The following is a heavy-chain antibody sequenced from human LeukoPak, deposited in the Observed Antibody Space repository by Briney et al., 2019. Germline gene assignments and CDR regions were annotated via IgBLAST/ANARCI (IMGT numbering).Heavy chain of an antibody. CDR2: ISGGGDTT. CDR3: AKDVTEGAARPDY. D-gene: IGHD6-6*01. V-gene: IGHV3-23*01. CDR1: GFTFSNYA. Sequence: GGSLRLSCAASGFTFSNYAMTWVRQAPGKGLEWVSAISGGGDTTYYADSVKGRFTISRDNSKNTLYLQMNSLRVEDTAVYYCAKDVTEGAARPDYWGQGTLVIVS. J-gene: IGHJ4*02.